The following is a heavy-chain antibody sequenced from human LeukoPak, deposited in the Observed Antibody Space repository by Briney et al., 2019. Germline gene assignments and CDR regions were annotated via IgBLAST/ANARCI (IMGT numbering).Heavy chain of an antibody. D-gene: IGHD6-19*01. J-gene: IGHJ4*02. CDR1: GFTFRSYG. CDR2: ISDDGSNK. CDR3: ARDEKAVAGRDFDY. V-gene: IGHV3-30*03. Sequence: GTSLRLSCAASGFTFRSYGMHWVRQAPGKGLEWVAVISDDGSNKYYADSVKGRFTISRDNSKNTLYLQMNSLRAEDTAVYYCARDEKAVAGRDFDYWGQGTLVTVSS.